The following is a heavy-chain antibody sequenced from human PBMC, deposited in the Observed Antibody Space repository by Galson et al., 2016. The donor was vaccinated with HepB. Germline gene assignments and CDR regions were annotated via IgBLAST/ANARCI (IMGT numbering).Heavy chain of an antibody. V-gene: IGHV3-33*01. D-gene: IGHD4-17*01. CDR2: IWYDGSNK. J-gene: IGHJ4*02. CDR3: ARDDFGDSIDY. Sequence: SLRLSCAASGFTFSSYGMHWVRQAPGKGLEWVAVIWYDGSNKYYADSVKGRFTISRDNSKNTLHVQMNSLRAEDTAVYYCARDDFGDSIDYWGQGTLVTVSS. CDR1: GFTFSSYG.